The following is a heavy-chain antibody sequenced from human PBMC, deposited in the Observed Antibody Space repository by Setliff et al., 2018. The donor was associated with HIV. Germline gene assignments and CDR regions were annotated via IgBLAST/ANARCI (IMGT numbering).Heavy chain of an antibody. J-gene: IGHJ4*02. CDR1: GDSISSGSYY. CDR2: IYSNGKT. D-gene: IGHD2-8*01. V-gene: IGHV4-61*02. Sequence: SETLSLTCTVSGDSISSGSYYWSWLRQPAGKGLEWIGRIYSNGKTDYNPSLKSRVTISEDTSKNQFSLKVNSVTAADTAMYFCARESPDGLDYWGQGSLVTVSS. CDR3: ARESPDGLDY.